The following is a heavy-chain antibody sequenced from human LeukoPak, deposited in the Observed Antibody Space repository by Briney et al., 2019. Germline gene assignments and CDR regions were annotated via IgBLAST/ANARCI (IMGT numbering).Heavy chain of an antibody. CDR3: ARYSSGWSRGAFDI. J-gene: IGHJ3*02. CDR1: GFTFSSYA. D-gene: IGHD6-19*01. V-gene: IGHV3-30-3*01. CDR2: ISYDGSNK. Sequence: GGSLRLSCVASGFTFSSYAMHWVRQAPGKGLEWVAVISYDGSNKYYADSVKGRFTISRDNSKNTLYLQMNSLRAEDTAVYYCARYSSGWSRGAFDIWGQGTMVTVSS.